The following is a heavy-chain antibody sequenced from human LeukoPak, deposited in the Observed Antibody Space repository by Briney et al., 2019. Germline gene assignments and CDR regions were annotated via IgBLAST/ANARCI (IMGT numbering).Heavy chain of an antibody. V-gene: IGHV3-53*01. Sequence: GSLRLSCAASGFGVSSNHMSWVRQAPGKGLEWVSVIYSGGNTYYADSVKGRFTISRDNSKNTLYLQMDSLRGEDTAVYYCVRAPGATWGQGTLVTVSP. J-gene: IGHJ5*02. D-gene: IGHD3-10*01. CDR2: IYSGGNT. CDR3: VRAPGAT. CDR1: GFGVSSNH.